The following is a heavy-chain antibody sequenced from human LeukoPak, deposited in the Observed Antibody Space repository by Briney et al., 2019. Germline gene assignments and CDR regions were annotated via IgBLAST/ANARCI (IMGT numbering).Heavy chain of an antibody. D-gene: IGHD4-11*01. CDR2: VSGGAGSA. V-gene: IGHV3-23*01. CDR3: AKEGAYSTTGRFDY. J-gene: IGHJ4*02. CDR1: RFTFSSYA. Sequence: GGSLRLSCATSRFTFSSYAMSWVRQAPGKGLEWVSGVSGGAGSAYYADSVKGRFTISRDKSKDTLYLQMDSLRAEDTAVYYCAKEGAYSTTGRFDYWGQGTLVTVSS.